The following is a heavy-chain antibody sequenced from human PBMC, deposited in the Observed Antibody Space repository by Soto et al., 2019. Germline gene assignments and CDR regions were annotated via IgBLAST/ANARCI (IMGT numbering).Heavy chain of an antibody. CDR3: ARGQTRDKVVDSGSYYYGMDV. CDR2: INHSGST. D-gene: IGHD1-26*01. Sequence: SETLSLTCAVYGGSFSGYYWSWIRQPPGKGLEWIGEINHSGSTNYNPSLKSRVTISVDTSKNQFSLKLSSVTAADKAVYYCARGQTRDKVVDSGSYYYGMDVWGQGTTVTVSS. J-gene: IGHJ6*02. CDR1: GGSFSGYY. V-gene: IGHV4-34*01.